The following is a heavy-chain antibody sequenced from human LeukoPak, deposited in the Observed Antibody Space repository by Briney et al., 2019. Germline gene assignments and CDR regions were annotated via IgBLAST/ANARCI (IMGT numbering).Heavy chain of an antibody. CDR2: IRSKAYGGTT. V-gene: IGHV3-49*04. CDR3: TRTIFGVVIIDPYFDS. D-gene: IGHD3-3*01. CDR1: GFTFGYYS. J-gene: IGHJ4*02. Sequence: PGGSLRLSCTASGFTFGYYSMSWVRQAPGKGLECVAFIRSKAYGGTTEYAASVKGRFTISRDDSKSIASLQMNSLKTEDTAVYYCTRTIFGVVIIDPYFDSWGQGTLVTVSS.